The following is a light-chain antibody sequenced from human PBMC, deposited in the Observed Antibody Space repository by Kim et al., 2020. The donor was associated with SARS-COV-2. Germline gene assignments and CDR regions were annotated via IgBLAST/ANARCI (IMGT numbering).Light chain of an antibody. V-gene: IGLV4-69*01. CDR2: LNSDGSH. CDR1: SGHSSYA. Sequence: QPVLTQSPSASASLGASVKLTCTLSSGHSSYAIAWHQQQPEKGPRYLMKLNSDGSHSKGDGIPDRFSGSSSGAERYLTISSLQSEDEADYYCHTWGTGIQVFGGGTQLTVL. J-gene: IGLJ3*02. CDR3: HTWGTGIQV.